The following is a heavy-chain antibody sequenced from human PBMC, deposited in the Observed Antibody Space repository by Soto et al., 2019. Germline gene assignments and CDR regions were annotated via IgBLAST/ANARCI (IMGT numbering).Heavy chain of an antibody. Sequence: ASVKVSCKASGGTFSSYAISWVRQAPGQGLEWMGGIIPIFGTANYAQKFQGRVTITADKSTSTAYMELSSLRSEDTAVYYCARALYFWSGYYNSFDYWGQGTLVTVSS. CDR3: ARALYFWSGYYNSFDY. D-gene: IGHD3-3*01. CDR2: IIPIFGTA. V-gene: IGHV1-69*06. J-gene: IGHJ4*02. CDR1: GGTFSSYA.